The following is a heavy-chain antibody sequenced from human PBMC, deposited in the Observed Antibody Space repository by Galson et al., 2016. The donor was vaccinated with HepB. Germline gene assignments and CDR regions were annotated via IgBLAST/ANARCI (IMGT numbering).Heavy chain of an antibody. CDR2: FYRDRSI. V-gene: IGHV3-53*01. J-gene: IGHJ5*02. D-gene: IGHD3-22*01. CDR1: GFTVSNNY. Sequence: SLRLSCAVSGFTVSNNYLTWVRQAPGKGPEWVSSFYRDRSIPYVDPVKGRFSVSTDSSKNTMYLQTNSLRAEDTAIYYCARDYGHYYESGALPFHYFDPWGQGTLVTVSS. CDR3: ARDYGHYYESGALPFHYFDP.